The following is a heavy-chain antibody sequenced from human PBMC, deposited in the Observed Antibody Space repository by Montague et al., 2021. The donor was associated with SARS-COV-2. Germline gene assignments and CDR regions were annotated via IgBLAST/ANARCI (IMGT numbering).Heavy chain of an antibody. V-gene: IGHV4-39*02. J-gene: IGHJ4*02. CDR3: ARGMIRGVTNPFDY. D-gene: IGHD3-10*01. Sequence: SETLSLTCSVSSGSIISSGYYWGWIRQPPGKELEWIGNIYYSGTTYYNPYLQSRGTITVDTSKNHLSLRLGSVTAADTAVYFCARGMIRGVTNPFDYWGQGSQVTVSS. CDR2: IYYSGTT. CDR1: SGSIISSGYY.